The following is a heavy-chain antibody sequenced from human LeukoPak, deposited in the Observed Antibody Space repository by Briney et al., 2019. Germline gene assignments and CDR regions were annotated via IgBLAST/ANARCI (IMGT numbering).Heavy chain of an antibody. J-gene: IGHJ3*02. CDR2: IIPIFGTA. CDR3: ARSRWLPTRGSAFDI. V-gene: IGHV1-69*01. CDR1: GGTFSSYA. Sequence: GSSVKVSCKASGGTFSSYAISWVRQAPGQGLEWMGGIIPIFGTANYAQKFQGRVTITADESTSTAYMELSSLRSEDTAVYYCARSRWLPTRGSAFDIWGQGTMVTVSS. D-gene: IGHD5-24*01.